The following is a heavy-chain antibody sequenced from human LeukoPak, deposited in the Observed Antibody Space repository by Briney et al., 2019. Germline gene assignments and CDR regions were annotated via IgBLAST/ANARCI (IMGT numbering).Heavy chain of an antibody. Sequence: ASVKVSCKASGGTFSSYAISWVRQAPGQGLEWMGGIIPIFGTANYAQKFQGRVTITADESTSTAYMELSSLRSEDTAVYYCARGGLVGYCSGGSCYLDIAVAAYGLPTDYWGQGTLVTVSS. CDR3: ARGGLVGYCSGGSCYLDIAVAAYGLPTDY. V-gene: IGHV1-69*13. J-gene: IGHJ4*02. CDR2: IIPIFGTA. D-gene: IGHD2-15*01. CDR1: GGTFSSYA.